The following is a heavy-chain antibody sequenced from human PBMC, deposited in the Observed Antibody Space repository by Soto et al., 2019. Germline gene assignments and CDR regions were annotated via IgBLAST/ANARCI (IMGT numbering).Heavy chain of an antibody. CDR3: ATSMAAAGTD. D-gene: IGHD6-13*01. CDR1: GFTFSTYA. V-gene: IGHV3-30-3*01. Sequence: QVQVVESGGGVVQPGRSLRLSCAASGFTFSTYAMHWVRQAPGKGLEWVAVISYDGSNEYYVDSVKGRFTISRDNSKNTLYLQMNSLRAEDTAVYYCATSMAAAGTDWGQGTLVTVSS. J-gene: IGHJ4*02. CDR2: ISYDGSNE.